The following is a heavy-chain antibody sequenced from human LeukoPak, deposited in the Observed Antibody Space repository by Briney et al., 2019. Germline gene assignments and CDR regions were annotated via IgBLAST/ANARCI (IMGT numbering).Heavy chain of an antibody. Sequence: GGTLRLSCAASGFTFSSYGMSWVRQAPGKGLEWVSAISGSGGSTYYADSVKGRFTISRDNSKNTLYLQMNSLRAEDTAVYYCAKDRDSGWYYWGQGTLVTVSS. CDR1: GFTFSSYG. V-gene: IGHV3-23*01. J-gene: IGHJ4*02. D-gene: IGHD6-19*01. CDR2: ISGSGGST. CDR3: AKDRDSGWYY.